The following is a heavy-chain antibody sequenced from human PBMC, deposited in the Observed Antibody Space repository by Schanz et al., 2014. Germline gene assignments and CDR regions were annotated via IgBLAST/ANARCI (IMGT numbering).Heavy chain of an antibody. D-gene: IGHD6-6*01. CDR2: ISSTSSYI. CDR3: VPMSIAAH. CDR1: GFTFSDYY. Sequence: QVHLVESGGGVVQPGRSLRLSCAASGFTFSDYYMSWIRQAPGKGLEWVSSISSTSSYIFYADSVKGRFTISRDNAKNSLYLQMNSLRAEDTAVYYCVPMSIAAHWGQGTLVTVSS. J-gene: IGHJ4*02. V-gene: IGHV3-11*06.